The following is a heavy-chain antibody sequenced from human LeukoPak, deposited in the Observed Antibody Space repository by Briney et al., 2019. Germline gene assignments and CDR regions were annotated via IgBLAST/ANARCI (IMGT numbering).Heavy chain of an antibody. D-gene: IGHD3-3*01. V-gene: IGHV1-46*01. CDR1: GYTFTSYY. J-gene: IGHJ4*02. CDR3: AGSGVVMNYYFDY. Sequence: ASVKVSCKASGYTFTSYYMHWVRQAPGQGLEWMGIINPSGGSTSYAQKFQGRVTMTRDMSTSTVYMELSSLRSEDTAVYYCAGSGVVMNYYFDYRGQGTLVTVSS. CDR2: INPSGGST.